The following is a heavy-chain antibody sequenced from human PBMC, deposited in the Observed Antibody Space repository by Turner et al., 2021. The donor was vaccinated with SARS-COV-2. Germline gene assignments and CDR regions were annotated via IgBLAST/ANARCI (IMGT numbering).Heavy chain of an antibody. CDR2: IKSKADGGTT. Sequence: EAQLVESGGGLVKPGGSLSPPCAASGFTFRNAWMSWVGQAPGKGLEWVGRIKSKADGGTTDYAAPVKGRLTISRDDSKNTLYLHMNSLKTEDTAVYYCTTYSEPDYWGQGTLVTVSS. D-gene: IGHD2-21*01. CDR3: TTYSEPDY. V-gene: IGHV3-15*01. J-gene: IGHJ4*02. CDR1: GFTFRNAW.